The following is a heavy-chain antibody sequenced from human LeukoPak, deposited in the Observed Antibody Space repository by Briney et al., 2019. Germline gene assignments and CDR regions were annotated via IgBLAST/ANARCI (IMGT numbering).Heavy chain of an antibody. J-gene: IGHJ4*02. CDR1: GFTFSDYY. CDR3: ASPYYYDSSGYLY. CDR2: ISSSGSTI. D-gene: IGHD3-22*01. Sequence: PGGSLRLSCAASGFTFSDYYMSWIRQAPGKGLEWVSYISSSGSTIYYADSVKGRFTISRDNAKNSLYLQMNSLRAEDTAVYYCASPYYYDSSGYLYWGQGTLVTVSS. V-gene: IGHV3-11*01.